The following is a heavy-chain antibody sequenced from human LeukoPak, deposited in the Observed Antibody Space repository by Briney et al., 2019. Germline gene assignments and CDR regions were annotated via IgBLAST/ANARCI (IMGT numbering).Heavy chain of an antibody. V-gene: IGHV4-4*02. J-gene: IGHJ4*02. CDR3: ARQCNIAVAGTLYFDY. CDR1: GGSISSSNW. D-gene: IGHD6-19*01. CDR2: IYHSGST. Sequence: SGTLSLTCAVSGGSISSSNWWSWVRQPPGKGLEWIGEIYHSGSTNYNPSLKSRVTISVDTSKNQFSLKLSSVTAADTAVYYCARQCNIAVAGTLYFDYWGQGTLVTVSS.